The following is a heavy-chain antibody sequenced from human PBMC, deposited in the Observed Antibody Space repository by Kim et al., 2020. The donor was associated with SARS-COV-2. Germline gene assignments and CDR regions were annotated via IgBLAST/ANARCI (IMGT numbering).Heavy chain of an antibody. CDR2: IYYSGST. D-gene: IGHD3-22*01. CDR1: GGSISSSSYY. V-gene: IGHV4-39*01. CDR3: ATRVSDSSGTNWFDP. J-gene: IGHJ5*02. Sequence: SETLSLTCTVSGGSISSSSYYWGWIRQPPGKGLEWIGSIYYSGSTYYNPSLKSRVTISVDTSKNQFSLKLSSVTAADTAVYYCATRVSDSSGTNWFDPWGQGTLVTVSS.